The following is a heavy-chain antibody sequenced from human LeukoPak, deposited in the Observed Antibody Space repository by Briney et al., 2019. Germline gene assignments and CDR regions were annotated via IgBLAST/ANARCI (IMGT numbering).Heavy chain of an antibody. CDR3: VSGNDPDYVWGTYRLDAFDI. V-gene: IGHV3-23*01. D-gene: IGHD3-16*02. CDR1: GFTFSNYW. Sequence: AGSLRLSCSASGFTFSNYWMSWVRQAPGKGLESVSAISGSGGSTYYADSVKGRFTTARDNAKHSLFMQMTSLRAEDTVVYYCVSGNDPDYVWGTYRLDAFDIWGEGTMVIVSS. J-gene: IGHJ3*02. CDR2: ISGSGGST.